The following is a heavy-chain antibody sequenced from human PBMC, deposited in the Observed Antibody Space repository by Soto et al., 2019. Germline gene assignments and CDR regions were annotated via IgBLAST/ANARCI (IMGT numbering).Heavy chain of an antibody. CDR3: ARDPWAADY. Sequence: GGSLRLSCAASGFTVSTKYISWVRQAPGKGLEWVSVIYSGGSTFYADSVRGRFTISRDNSKNTVDLQMNSLRAEDTAVYYCARDPWAADYWGQGTLVTVSS. D-gene: IGHD3-16*01. J-gene: IGHJ4*02. CDR2: IYSGGST. V-gene: IGHV3-66*01. CDR1: GFTVSTKY.